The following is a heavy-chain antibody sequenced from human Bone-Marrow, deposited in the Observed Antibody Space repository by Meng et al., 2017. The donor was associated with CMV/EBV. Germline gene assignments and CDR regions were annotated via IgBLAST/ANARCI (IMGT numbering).Heavy chain of an antibody. V-gene: IGHV1-69*16. D-gene: IGHD2-2*01. CDR3: ARVGDVVVPAGDYYYGMDV. J-gene: IGHJ6*02. CDR2: IIPILGIA. CDR1: GGTFSSYT. Sequence: SVKVSCKASGGTFSSYTISWVRQAPGQGLEWMGRIIPILGIANYAQKFQGRVTITTDESTSTAYMELSSLRSEDTAVYYCARVGDVVVPAGDYYYGMDVWGQGTTVTVS.